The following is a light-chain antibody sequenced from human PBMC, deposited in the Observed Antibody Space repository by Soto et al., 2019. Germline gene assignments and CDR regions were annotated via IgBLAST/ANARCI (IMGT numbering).Light chain of an antibody. CDR3: QQYNTYSGYT. J-gene: IGKJ2*01. V-gene: IGKV1-5*03. CDR1: QSISSW. CDR2: KAS. Sequence: DLQMTQSPSTLSASVGDGVTITGRAGQSISSWLAWYEQKPGKAPSVVIYKASSLESGVPSRFSGSGSGTEFTLTISSLQPDDFATYYCQQYNTYSGYTFGQGTKVDI.